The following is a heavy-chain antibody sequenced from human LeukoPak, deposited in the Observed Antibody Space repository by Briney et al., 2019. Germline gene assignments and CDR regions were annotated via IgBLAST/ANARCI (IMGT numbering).Heavy chain of an antibody. CDR3: AKRAIEIRAVIIVGFHKEAYYFHY. V-gene: IGHV3-23*01. CDR2: ISESGGST. J-gene: IGHJ4*02. D-gene: IGHD3-10*01. Sequence: PGESLRLSCVVSGITISNYAMSWVRQAPGKGLEWISGISESGGSTNYADSVKGRFIISSDTSKNTVYLQMNSLRVEDTAVYCCAKRAIEIRAVIIVGFHKEAYYFHYWGQGILVTV. CDR1: GITISNYA.